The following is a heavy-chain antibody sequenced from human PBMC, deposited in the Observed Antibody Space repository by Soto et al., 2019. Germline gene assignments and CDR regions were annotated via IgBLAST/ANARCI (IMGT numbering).Heavy chain of an antibody. D-gene: IGHD3-10*01. Sequence: QVQLVQSGAEVKKPGASVKVSCKASGYTFTSYAISWVRQAPGQGLEWMGWINVYNGNTNYAQKLQDRVTMTTDTSTSTAYLDLRSLRSDDTAVYFCARDTSRGEYDYWGQGTLVTVSS. J-gene: IGHJ4*02. V-gene: IGHV1-18*01. CDR2: INVYNGNT. CDR3: ARDTSRGEYDY. CDR1: GYTFTSYA.